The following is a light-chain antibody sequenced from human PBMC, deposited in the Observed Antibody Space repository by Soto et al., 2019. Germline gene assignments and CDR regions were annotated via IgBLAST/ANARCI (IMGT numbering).Light chain of an antibody. CDR1: QSVGIY. Sequence: VLTQSPATLSLSPGERATLFCKASQSVGIYMGWFQQKPGQAPRVLIYDATNRAGGVPARFSGSGSGTDFPLTISSLEAEDSAVYSCQQRDIWPPLTFGGGTKLEIK. CDR3: QQRDIWPPLT. CDR2: DAT. V-gene: IGKV3-11*01. J-gene: IGKJ4*01.